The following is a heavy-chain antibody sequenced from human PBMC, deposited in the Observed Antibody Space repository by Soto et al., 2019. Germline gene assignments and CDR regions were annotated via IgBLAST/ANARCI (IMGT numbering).Heavy chain of an antibody. J-gene: IGHJ4*02. V-gene: IGHV3-33*01. Sequence: QVQLVGSGGGVVQPGRSLRLSCAASGFTFTSYGMLWVRQAPGKGLEWVAVIWYDGSNKYYADSVKGRFSISRDNSKNTLFLQMNSLRGEDTAVYYGARDRRFLEWLDYWGQGTLVTVSS. CDR1: GFTFTSYG. CDR2: IWYDGSNK. D-gene: IGHD3-3*01. CDR3: ARDRRFLEWLDY.